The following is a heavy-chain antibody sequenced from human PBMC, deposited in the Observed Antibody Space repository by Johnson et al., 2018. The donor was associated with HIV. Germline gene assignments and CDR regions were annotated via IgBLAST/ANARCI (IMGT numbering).Heavy chain of an antibody. J-gene: IGHJ3*02. V-gene: IGHV3-30-3*01. D-gene: IGHD3-10*01. CDR3: ARVRGMVRGSNDAFDI. CDR1: GFTFSSYA. Sequence: QVQLVESGGGVFQPGRSLRLSCAASGFTFSSYAMHWVRQAPGKGLEWVAVISYDGINKYYADSVKGRFTISRDNSKNTLYLQMNSLRAEDTAVHYCARVRGMVRGSNDAFDIWGQGTMVTVSS. CDR2: ISYDGINK.